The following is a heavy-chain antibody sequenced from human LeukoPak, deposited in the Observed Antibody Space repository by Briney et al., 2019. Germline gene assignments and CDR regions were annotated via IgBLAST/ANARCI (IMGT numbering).Heavy chain of an antibody. CDR3: ARPGSDWHFDY. CDR2: IYPGDSDI. D-gene: IGHD6-19*01. V-gene: IGHV5-51*01. Sequence: GESLKISCKGFGYSFTTYWIGWVRQMPGKGLEWMAIIYPGDSDIRYSPSFQGQVTTSADTSISTAYLQWSSLKASDTAMYFCARPGSDWHFDYWGQGTLVTVSS. CDR1: GYSFTTYW. J-gene: IGHJ4*02.